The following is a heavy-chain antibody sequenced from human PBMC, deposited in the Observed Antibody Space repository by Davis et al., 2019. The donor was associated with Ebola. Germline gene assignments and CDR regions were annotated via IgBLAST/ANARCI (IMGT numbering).Heavy chain of an antibody. CDR2: INTNTGNP. Sequence: AASVKVSCKASGDSFTTYPMNWVRQAPGQGLEWMGWINTNTGNPTYAQGFTGRFVFSLDTSVSTAYLQISSLKAENTAVYYCARDRHYYGMDVWGQGTTVTVSS. V-gene: IGHV7-4-1*02. J-gene: IGHJ6*02. CDR1: GDSFTTYP. CDR3: ARDRHYYGMDV.